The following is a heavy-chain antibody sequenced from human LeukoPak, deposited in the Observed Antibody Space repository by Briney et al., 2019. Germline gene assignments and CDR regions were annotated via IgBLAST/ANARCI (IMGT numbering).Heavy chain of an antibody. Sequence: GRSLRLSCAASGFTFDDYAMHWVRQAPGKGLEWVSGISWSSGSIGYADSVKGRFTISRDNAKNSLYLQMNSLRAEDTAVYYCVKDRPTWPIDYWGQGTLVTVSS. CDR1: GFTFDDYA. J-gene: IGHJ4*02. CDR2: ISWSSGSI. CDR3: VKDRPTWPIDY. D-gene: IGHD5-12*01. V-gene: IGHV3-9*01.